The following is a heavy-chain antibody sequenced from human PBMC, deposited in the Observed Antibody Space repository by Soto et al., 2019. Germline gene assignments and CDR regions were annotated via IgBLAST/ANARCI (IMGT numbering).Heavy chain of an antibody. J-gene: IGHJ6*02. Sequence: EVQLLESGGGLVQPGGSLRLSCAASGFTFSSYAMSWVRQAPGKGLEWVSAISGSGGSTYYADSVKGRFTISRDNSKNTLYLQMNSLRAEDTAVYYCAKGGVGSGWYYYYGMDVWDQGTTVTVSS. D-gene: IGHD6-19*01. V-gene: IGHV3-23*01. CDR3: AKGGVGSGWYYYYGMDV. CDR2: ISGSGGST. CDR1: GFTFSSYA.